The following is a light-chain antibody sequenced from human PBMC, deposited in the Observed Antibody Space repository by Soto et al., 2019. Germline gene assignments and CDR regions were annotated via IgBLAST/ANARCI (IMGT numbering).Light chain of an antibody. CDR2: WAS. J-gene: IGKJ1*01. CDR3: QQYYTTPPWT. Sequence: DIVMTQSPDSLAVSLGERATINCKSSQSVLSSSNNKNYLAWYQQKPRQSPKLLIYWASTRESGVPHRFSGSGSGTDFTLTISSLQAEDVALYYCQQYYTTPPWTFGQGTKVDIK. CDR1: QSVLSSSNNKNY. V-gene: IGKV4-1*01.